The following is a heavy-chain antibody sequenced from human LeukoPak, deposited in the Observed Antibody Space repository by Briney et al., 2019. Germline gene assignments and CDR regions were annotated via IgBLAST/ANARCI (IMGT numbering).Heavy chain of an antibody. CDR2: ISGSGGST. Sequence: PGGSLRLSCAASGFSFNNYAMNWVRQAPGKGLEWVSGISGSGGSTYYADSVKGRFTISRDNSKNTLYLQMNSLRAEDTAVYYCAKDRYGGAAAGLIDYWGQGTLVTVSS. CDR1: GFSFNNYA. V-gene: IGHV3-23*01. CDR3: AKDRYGGAAAGLIDY. J-gene: IGHJ4*02. D-gene: IGHD6-13*01.